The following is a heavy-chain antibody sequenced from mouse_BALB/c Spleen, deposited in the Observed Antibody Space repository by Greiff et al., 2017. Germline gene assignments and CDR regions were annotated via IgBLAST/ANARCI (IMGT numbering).Heavy chain of an antibody. J-gene: IGHJ4*01. V-gene: IGHV5-4*02. CDR3: ARGWLLYAMDY. D-gene: IGHD2-3*01. Sequence: EVQVVESGGGLVKPGGSLKLSCAASGFTFSDYYMYWVRQTPEKRLEWVATISDGGSYTYYPDSVKGRFTISRDNAKNNLYLQMSSLKSEDTAMYYCARGWLLYAMDYWGQGTSVTVSS. CDR1: GFTFSDYY. CDR2: ISDGGSYT.